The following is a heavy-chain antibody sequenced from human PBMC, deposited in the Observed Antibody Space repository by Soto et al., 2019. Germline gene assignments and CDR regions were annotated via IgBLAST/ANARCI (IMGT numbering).Heavy chain of an antibody. D-gene: IGHD3-22*01. CDR1: GFTFSSYA. CDR2: ISGSGGST. J-gene: IGHJ4*02. V-gene: IGHV3-23*01. Sequence: GGSLRLSCAASGFTFSSYAMSWVRQAPGKGLEWVSAISGSGGSTYYADSVKGRFTISRDNSKNTLYLQMNSLRAEDTAVYYCAPSDSSGYYPGNFDYWGQGTLVTVSS. CDR3: APSDSSGYYPGNFDY.